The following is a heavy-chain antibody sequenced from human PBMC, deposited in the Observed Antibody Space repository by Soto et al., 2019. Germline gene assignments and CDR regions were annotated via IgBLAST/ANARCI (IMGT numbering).Heavy chain of an antibody. CDR1: GGSISSYY. CDR3: ARHRQSLYYYYGMDV. D-gene: IGHD4-4*01. J-gene: IGHJ6*02. V-gene: IGHV4-59*01. Sequence: SETLSLTCTVSGGSISSYYWSWIRQPPGKGLEWIGYIYYSGSTNYNPSLKSRVTISVDTSKNQFSLKLSPVTAADTAVYYCARHRQSLYYYYGMDVWGQGTTVTVSS. CDR2: IYYSGST.